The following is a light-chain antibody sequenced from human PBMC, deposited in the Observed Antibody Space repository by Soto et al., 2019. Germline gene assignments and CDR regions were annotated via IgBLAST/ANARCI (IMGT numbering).Light chain of an antibody. CDR1: QSISNH. J-gene: IGKJ5*01. Sequence: DIQMTQSPSSLSASVEDRVIITCRASQSISNHLNWYQQKPGKAPKLLIFAASSLQSGVPSRFSGSRSGPDFTLTISSLQPDDFATYYCQQYNSYWVTFGQGTRLEIK. CDR3: QQYNSYWVT. V-gene: IGKV1-39*01. CDR2: AAS.